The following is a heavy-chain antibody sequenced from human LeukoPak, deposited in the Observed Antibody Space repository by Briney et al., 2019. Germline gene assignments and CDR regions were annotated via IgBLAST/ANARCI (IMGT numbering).Heavy chain of an antibody. CDR3: ARGGPYDPLTGYARPFDY. J-gene: IGHJ4*02. Sequence: PSETLSLTCTVSGGSISSSSYYWGWIRQPPGKGLEWIGSIYYSGSTYYNPSLKSRVTISVDTSKNQFSLKLSSVTAADTAVYYCARGGPYDPLTGYARPFDYWGQGTLVTVSS. V-gene: IGHV4-39*07. CDR1: GGSISSSSYY. D-gene: IGHD3-9*01. CDR2: IYYSGST.